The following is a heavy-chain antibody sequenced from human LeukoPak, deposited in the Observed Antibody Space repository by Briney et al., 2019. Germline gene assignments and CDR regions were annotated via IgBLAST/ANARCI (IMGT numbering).Heavy chain of an antibody. J-gene: IGHJ4*02. V-gene: IGHV1-69*05. Sequence: SVKVSCKASEGTFSSYAISWVRQAPGQGLEWMGRIIPIFGTANYAQKFQGRVTITTDESTSTAYMELRSLRSDDTAVYYCAHGVGATTPFDYWGQGTLVTVSS. CDR1: EGTFSSYA. CDR2: IIPIFGTA. D-gene: IGHD1-26*01. CDR3: AHGVGATTPFDY.